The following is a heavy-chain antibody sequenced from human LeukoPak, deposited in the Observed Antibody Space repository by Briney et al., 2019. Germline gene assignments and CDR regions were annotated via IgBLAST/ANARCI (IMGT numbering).Heavy chain of an antibody. CDR2: IYNSGST. D-gene: IGHD4-23*01. CDR1: GGSISSYY. V-gene: IGHV4-59*08. Sequence: SETLSLTCTVSGGSISSYYWSWIRQPPGKGLEWIGYIYNSGSTNYNPSLKSRVTISVDTSKNQFSLKLSSVTAADTAVYYCTRQVHENGGNLYHFDYWGQGTLVTVSS. CDR3: TRQVHENGGNLYHFDY. J-gene: IGHJ4*02.